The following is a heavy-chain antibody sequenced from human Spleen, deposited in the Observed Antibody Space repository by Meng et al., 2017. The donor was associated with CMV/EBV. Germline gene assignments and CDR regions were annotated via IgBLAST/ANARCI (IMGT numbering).Heavy chain of an antibody. D-gene: IGHD3-10*01. V-gene: IGHV1-18*01. CDR3: VKGTPGRSYCDY. Sequence: QVCLLQSGPEVKTPGAAVRVSCKASPYAFGTYGISWVRQAPGLGLEWMGRFVNYRDTYPAPKFQDRVTMTTDTHTNTVIMELRSLTSDDTAVYYCVKGTPGRSYCDYWGQGTLVTVSS. CDR1: PYAFGTYG. CDR2: FVNYRDT. J-gene: IGHJ4*02.